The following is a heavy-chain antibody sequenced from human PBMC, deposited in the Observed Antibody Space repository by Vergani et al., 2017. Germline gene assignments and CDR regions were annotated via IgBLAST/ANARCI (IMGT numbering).Heavy chain of an antibody. J-gene: IGHJ4*02. CDR3: ATGGGPFDI. CDR1: GAPISYWG. V-gene: IGHV4-4*07. CDR2: LCPSGST. Sequence: QVHLQKSGPRVVKTSQTLSLTCPASGAPISYWGWSWLWQPAGKGLEWIGRLCPSGSTNYKHSLKSRVTMSIDTSTYQFSLKLTSVTAADTAVYYCATGGGPFDIWGQGTVVTFSS. D-gene: IGHD3-16*01.